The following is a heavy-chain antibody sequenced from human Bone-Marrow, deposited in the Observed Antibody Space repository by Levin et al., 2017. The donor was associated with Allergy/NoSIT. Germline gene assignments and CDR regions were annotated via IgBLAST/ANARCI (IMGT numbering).Heavy chain of an antibody. Sequence: SQTLSLTCTVSGGSIRSGDYYWSWIRQPPGKGLEWIGYIYYSGSTYYNPSLKSRVTISVDTSKNQFSLKLSSVTAADTAVYYCARVQVTTVALYYFDYWGQGTLVTVSS. CDR3: ARVQVTTVALYYFDY. J-gene: IGHJ4*02. V-gene: IGHV4-30-4*01. CDR1: GGSIRSGDYY. CDR2: IYYSGST. D-gene: IGHD4-23*01.